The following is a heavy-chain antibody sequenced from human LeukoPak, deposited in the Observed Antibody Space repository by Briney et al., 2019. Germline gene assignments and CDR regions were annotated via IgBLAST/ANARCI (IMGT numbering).Heavy chain of an antibody. Sequence: GGSLRLSCAASGFIFSSYAMSWVRQAPGKGLEWASTLSGSSTYYADSVKGRFTISRDNSKNTLYLQMNSLRAEDTAVYYCAKSWRWLEYYFDYWGQGTLVTVSS. CDR3: AKSWRWLEYYFDY. V-gene: IGHV3-23*01. CDR2: LSGSST. D-gene: IGHD6-19*01. J-gene: IGHJ4*02. CDR1: GFIFSSYA.